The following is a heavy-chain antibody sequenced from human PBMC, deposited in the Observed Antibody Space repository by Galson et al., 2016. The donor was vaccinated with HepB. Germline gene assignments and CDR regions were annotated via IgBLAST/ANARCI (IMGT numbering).Heavy chain of an antibody. V-gene: IGHV1-46*01. Sequence: HWVRQAPGHGLEWMGIINPSGGDTNYVQRFQGRVIMTRDTSTSTVYLELSSLRSDDTAVYYCARKGISGGDWFFDLWGRGTLVTVSS. CDR2: INPSGGDT. CDR3: ARKGISGGDWFFDL. D-gene: IGHD2/OR15-2a*01. J-gene: IGHJ2*01.